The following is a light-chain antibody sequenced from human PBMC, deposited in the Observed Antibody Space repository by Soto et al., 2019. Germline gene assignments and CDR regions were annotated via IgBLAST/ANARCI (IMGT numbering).Light chain of an antibody. CDR1: QSISSN. CDR2: GAS. J-gene: IGKJ1*01. Sequence: EIVMTQSPATLSVSPGERATLSCRASQSISSNLAWYQQKPGQAPRLLIYGASTRATGIPARFSGSGSGTEFTLTNTSLQSEDFAVYYCQQNNHWLWTFGQGTKVEIK. V-gene: IGKV3-15*01. CDR3: QQNNHWLWT.